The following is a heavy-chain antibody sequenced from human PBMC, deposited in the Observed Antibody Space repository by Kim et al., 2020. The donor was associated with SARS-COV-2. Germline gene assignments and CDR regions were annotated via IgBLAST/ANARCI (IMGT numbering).Heavy chain of an antibody. CDR2: ISSSSSYI. J-gene: IGHJ4*02. Sequence: GGSLRLSCAASGFTFSSYSMNWVRKAPGKGLEWVSSISSSSSYIYYADSVKGRFTIFRDNARNSLYLQMNSLRAEDTAVYYCARDLVRVAVPFEYWGQGTLVTVSS. CDR1: GFTFSSYS. V-gene: IGHV3-21*01. CDR3: ARDLVRVAVPFEY. D-gene: IGHD2-8*02.